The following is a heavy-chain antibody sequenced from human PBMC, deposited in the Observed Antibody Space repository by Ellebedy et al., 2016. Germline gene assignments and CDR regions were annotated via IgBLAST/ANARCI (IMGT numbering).Heavy chain of an antibody. CDR2: VNTFSGNT. CDR3: AKTSGWGYGEN. CDR1: GYTFTTFS. Sequence: ASVKVSXXASGYTFTTFSITWVRQVPGQGLEWMGFVNTFSGNTKFAQKFQGRVSMTTDSSTHTAYMDLRGLRSDDTAMYYCAKTSGWGYGENWGQGTLVTVSS. V-gene: IGHV1-18*04. J-gene: IGHJ4*02. D-gene: IGHD3-10*01.